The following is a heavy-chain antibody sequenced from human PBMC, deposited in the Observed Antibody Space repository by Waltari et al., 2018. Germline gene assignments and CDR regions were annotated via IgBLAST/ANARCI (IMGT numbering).Heavy chain of an antibody. CDR2: VFYSGRT. V-gene: IGHV4-39*07. CDR3: SRGGSDYCLNGVCSAFDY. J-gene: IGHJ4*02. Sequence: QLQESGPGVVKPSETLSLTCSVSGGSISDTTSYWGWIRQPPGEGLEWIGTVFYSGRTFYNPSLNSRVTFSVDTSNNHFSLKLQSVTAADTAVYYCSRGGSDYCLNGVCSAFDYWGQGTLVAVSS. CDR1: GGSISDTTSY. D-gene: IGHD2-8*01.